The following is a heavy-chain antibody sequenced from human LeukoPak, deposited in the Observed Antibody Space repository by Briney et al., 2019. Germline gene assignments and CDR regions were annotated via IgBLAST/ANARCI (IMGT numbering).Heavy chain of an antibody. CDR2: IYTSGST. Sequence: SQTLSLTCTVSGGSISSGSYYWSSIRKPAGKGLEWIGRIYTSGSTNYNPSLKSRVTISVHTSKNQSSLKLSSVTAADTAVYYCARTDSGSPQYFQHWGQGTLVTVSS. D-gene: IGHD1-26*01. CDR1: GGSISSGSYY. V-gene: IGHV4-61*02. J-gene: IGHJ1*01. CDR3: ARTDSGSPQYFQH.